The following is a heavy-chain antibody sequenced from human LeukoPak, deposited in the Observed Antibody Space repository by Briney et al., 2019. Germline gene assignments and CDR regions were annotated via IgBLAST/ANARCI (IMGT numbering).Heavy chain of an antibody. CDR3: AREGYSSSPGKWFDP. D-gene: IGHD6-6*01. J-gene: IGHJ5*02. CDR2: IIPIFGTA. V-gene: IGHV1-69*05. CDR1: GGTFSSYA. Sequence: SVKVSCKASGGTFSSYAISWVRQAPGQGLEWMGGIIPIFGTANYAQKFQGKVTITTDESTSTAYMELSSLRSEDTAVFYCAREGYSSSPGKWFDPWGQGTLVTVSS.